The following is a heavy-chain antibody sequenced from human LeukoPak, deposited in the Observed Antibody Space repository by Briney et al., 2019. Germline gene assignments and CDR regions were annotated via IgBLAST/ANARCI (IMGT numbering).Heavy chain of an antibody. CDR3: AHIDNH. V-gene: IGHV3-74*01. Sequence: GGSLRLSCTASGFTFGTNSMQWVRHAPAKWLVWVSCIDSDASITNYADSVKGRFTISRANAKTTLYLQINNPRAAAMAVYYCAHIDNHGGQGPLVPVSS. CDR1: GFTFGTNS. J-gene: IGHJ1*01. D-gene: IGHD1-14*01. CDR2: IDSDASIT.